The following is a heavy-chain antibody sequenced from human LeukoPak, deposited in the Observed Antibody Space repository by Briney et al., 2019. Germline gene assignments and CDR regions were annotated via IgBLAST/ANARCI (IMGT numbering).Heavy chain of an antibody. CDR2: IVVGSGNT. V-gene: IGHV1-58*02. CDR3: AAVPRGYCSSTSCHNENYYGMDV. Sequence: ASVKVSCKASGFTFTSSAMQWVRQARGQRLEWIGWIVVGSGNTNYAQKFQERVTITGDMSTSTAYMELSSLRSEDTAVYYCAAVPRGYCSSTSCHNENYYGMDVWGQGTTVTVSS. CDR1: GFTFTSSA. D-gene: IGHD2-2*02. J-gene: IGHJ6*02.